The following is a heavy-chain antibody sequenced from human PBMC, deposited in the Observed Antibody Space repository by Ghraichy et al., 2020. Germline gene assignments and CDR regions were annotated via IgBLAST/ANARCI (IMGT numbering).Heavy chain of an antibody. Sequence: GGSLRLSCTDSGFTFSHSWMTWVRQAPGKGLEWVATINPDGSAEYYVASVKGRFTISRDNAKKSLFLQMNSLRVDDTAVYYCSGGDCDPSGQGALVTVSS. CDR3: SGGDCDP. V-gene: IGHV3-7*03. CDR2: INPDGSAE. J-gene: IGHJ5*02. CDR1: GFTFSHSW. D-gene: IGHD3/OR15-3a*01.